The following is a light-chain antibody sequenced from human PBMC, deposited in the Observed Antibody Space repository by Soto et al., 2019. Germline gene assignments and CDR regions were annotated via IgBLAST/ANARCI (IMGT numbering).Light chain of an antibody. CDR2: NND. Sequence: QSVLTQPPSASGTPGQRVTISCSGSSSNIGSHAVNWYQHLPRTAPKLLMYNNDQRPSGVPDRFSGSRSGSSASLAISGLQSEAEADYYCAAWDDSLNNVLFGGGTKLTVL. CDR1: SSNIGSHA. J-gene: IGLJ2*01. CDR3: AAWDDSLNNVL. V-gene: IGLV1-44*01.